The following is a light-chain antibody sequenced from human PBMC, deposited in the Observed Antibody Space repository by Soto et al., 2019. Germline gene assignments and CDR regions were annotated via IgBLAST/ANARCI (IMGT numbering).Light chain of an antibody. CDR1: QGISNF. V-gene: IGKV1-27*01. J-gene: IGKJ1*01. CDR2: AAS. CDR3: QEYNSAPWT. Sequence: DIQMTQSPSSLSASVGDRVTITCRASQGISNFLAWHQQKPGKVPKLLIYAASTLQSGVPSRFSASGFGTDFTLTITSLQPEDVATYYCQEYNSAPWTFGQGTKVEI.